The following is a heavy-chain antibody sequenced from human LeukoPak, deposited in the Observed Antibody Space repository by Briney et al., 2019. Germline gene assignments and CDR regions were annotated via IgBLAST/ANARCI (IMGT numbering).Heavy chain of an antibody. Sequence: GGSLRLSCSASGFTFSDYWMMWVRQAPGKGLEWVGNIRQDDSEKNYVDSVKGRFTISRDNSKNTLYLQMNSLRAEDTAVYYCAKNGYSSSWYPDYWGQGTLVTVSS. CDR2: IRQDDSEK. J-gene: IGHJ4*02. CDR3: AKNGYSSSWYPDY. CDR1: GFTFSDYW. D-gene: IGHD6-13*01. V-gene: IGHV3-7*03.